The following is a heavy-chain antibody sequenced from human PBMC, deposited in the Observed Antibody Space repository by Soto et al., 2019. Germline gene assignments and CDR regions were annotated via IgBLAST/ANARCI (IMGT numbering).Heavy chain of an antibody. V-gene: IGHV4-59*01. CDR2: IYYSGST. Sequence: SETLSLTCTVSGGSISSYYWSWIRQPPGKGLEWIGYIYYSGSTNYNPSLKSRVTISVDTSKNQFSLKLSSVTAADTAVYYCARDLRSGSYSVRWFDPWGQGTLVTVSS. D-gene: IGHD1-26*01. CDR1: GGSISSYY. J-gene: IGHJ5*02. CDR3: ARDLRSGSYSVRWFDP.